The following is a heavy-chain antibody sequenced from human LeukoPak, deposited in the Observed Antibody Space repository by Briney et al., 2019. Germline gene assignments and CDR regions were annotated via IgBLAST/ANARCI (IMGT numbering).Heavy chain of an antibody. V-gene: IGHV4-30-4*01. Sequence: PSETLSLTCTVSGGSISSGDYYWSWIRQPPGKGLEWIGYIYYSGSTYYNPSLKSRVTISVDTSKNQFSLKLSSVTAADTAVYYCARARYPYYYDSSLDFDYWGQGTLVTVSS. CDR1: GGSISSGDYY. D-gene: IGHD3-22*01. CDR2: IYYSGST. J-gene: IGHJ4*02. CDR3: ARARYPYYYDSSLDFDY.